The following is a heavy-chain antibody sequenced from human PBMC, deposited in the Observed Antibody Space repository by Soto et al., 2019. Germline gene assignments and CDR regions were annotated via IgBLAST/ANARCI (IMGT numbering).Heavy chain of an antibody. CDR1: GFTFSSYA. CDR2: ISYDGSNK. D-gene: IGHD2-15*01. V-gene: IGHV3-30-3*01. Sequence: GGSLRLSCAASGFTFSSYAMHWVRQAPGKGLEWVAVISYDGSNKYYADSVKGRFTISRDNSKNTLYLQMNSLRAEDTAVYYCAKVPLRWHWAEYFQHWGQGTLVTVSS. CDR3: AKVPLRWHWAEYFQH. J-gene: IGHJ1*01.